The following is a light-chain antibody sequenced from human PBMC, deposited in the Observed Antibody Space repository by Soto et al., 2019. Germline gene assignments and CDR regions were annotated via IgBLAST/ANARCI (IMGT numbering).Light chain of an antibody. V-gene: IGLV2-14*01. CDR3: SSYRSSSTYV. CDR1: SSDVGTYNY. CDR2: EVS. Sequence: QSALTQPASVSGSPGQSITISCTGTSSDVGTYNYVSWYQQHPGQAPKLMIYEVSNRVSGLSDRFSASKSGNTASLTISGLQAGDEADYYCSSYRSSSTYVFGTGTKLTVL. J-gene: IGLJ1*01.